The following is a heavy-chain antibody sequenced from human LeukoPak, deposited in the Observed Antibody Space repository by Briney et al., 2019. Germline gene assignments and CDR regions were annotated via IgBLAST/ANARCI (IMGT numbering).Heavy chain of an antibody. CDR1: GGSISSYY. CDR2: IYYSGST. D-gene: IGHD3-22*01. Sequence: SETLSLTCTVSGGSISSYYWSWIRQPPGKGLEWIGYIYYSGSTNYNPSLKSRVTISVDTSKNQFSLKLNSVTAADTAVYYCASYYDSSGYAFDYWGQGTLVTVSS. V-gene: IGHV4-59*08. CDR3: ASYYDSSGYAFDY. J-gene: IGHJ4*02.